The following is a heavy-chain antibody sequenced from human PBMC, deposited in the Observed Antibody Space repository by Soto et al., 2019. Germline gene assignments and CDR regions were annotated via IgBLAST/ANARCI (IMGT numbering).Heavy chain of an antibody. J-gene: IGHJ4*02. V-gene: IGHV3-11*01. CDR1: GFTFSDFY. D-gene: IGHD1-1*01. CDR3: ARDRNAAGSDY. CDR2: ISSGSTNI. Sequence: QVQLVESGGGLVKPGGSLRLSCAASGFTFSDFYMSWIRQAPGKELEWISYISSGSTNIFYADSVKGRFTVSRDNAKNSVYLQMDRLRAEDTAVYYCARDRNAAGSDYWGQRTLVTVSS.